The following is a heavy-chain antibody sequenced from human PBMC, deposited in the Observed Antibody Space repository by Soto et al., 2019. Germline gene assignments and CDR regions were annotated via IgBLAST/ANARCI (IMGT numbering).Heavy chain of an antibody. Sequence: VQLVESGGGVVQPGRSLRLSCAASGFTFSDDAMHWVRQAPGKGLEWVAVVSHAGRNTHYADSVKGRFTISRDSSKNTVSLEMTILRAEDTAVYYCAKGGRQWLVTSDFNYWGQGALVTVSS. V-gene: IGHV3-30*18. D-gene: IGHD6-19*01. J-gene: IGHJ4*02. CDR1: GFTFSDDA. CDR2: VSHAGRNT. CDR3: AKGGRQWLVTSDFNY.